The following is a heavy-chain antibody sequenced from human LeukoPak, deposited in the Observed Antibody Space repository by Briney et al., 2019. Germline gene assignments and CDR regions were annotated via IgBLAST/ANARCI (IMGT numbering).Heavy chain of an antibody. V-gene: IGHV3-48*03. CDR3: AKGYDISAYYYMDV. CDR2: ISSSGSTI. Sequence: PGGSLRLSCAASGFTFSSYEMNWVRQAPGKGLEWVSYISSSGSTIYYADSVKGRFTISRDNAKNSLYLQMNSLRAEDTAVYYCAKGYDISAYYYMDVWGKGTTVTVSS. J-gene: IGHJ6*03. D-gene: IGHD3-9*01. CDR1: GFTFSSYE.